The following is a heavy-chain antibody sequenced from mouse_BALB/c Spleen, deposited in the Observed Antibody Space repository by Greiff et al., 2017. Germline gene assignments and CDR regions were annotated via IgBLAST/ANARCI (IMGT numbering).Heavy chain of an antibody. V-gene: IGHV14-4*02. CDR1: GFNIKDYY. CDR3: NAWYGNDY. J-gene: IGHJ2*01. CDR2: IDPENGDT. D-gene: IGHD2-10*02. Sequence: VQLQQSGAELVRPGASVKLSCTASGFNIKDYYMPWVKQRPEQGLEWIGWIDPENGDTEYAPKFQGKATLTADTSSTTAYLQLSSLTSEDTAVYCGNAWYGNDYWGQGTTLTVSS.